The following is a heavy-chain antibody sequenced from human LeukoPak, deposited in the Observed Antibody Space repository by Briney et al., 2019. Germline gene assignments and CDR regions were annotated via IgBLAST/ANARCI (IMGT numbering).Heavy chain of an antibody. CDR2: ISSSSSYI. CDR1: GFTFSSYS. Sequence: GGSLRLSCAASGFTFSSYSMNWVRQAPGKGLEWVSSISSSSSYIYYADSVKGRFTISRDNSKNTLYLQMNSLRAEDTAVYYCAKGYDSSGYYLSTFDYWGQGTLVTVSS. J-gene: IGHJ4*02. CDR3: AKGYDSSGYYLSTFDY. D-gene: IGHD3-22*01. V-gene: IGHV3-21*04.